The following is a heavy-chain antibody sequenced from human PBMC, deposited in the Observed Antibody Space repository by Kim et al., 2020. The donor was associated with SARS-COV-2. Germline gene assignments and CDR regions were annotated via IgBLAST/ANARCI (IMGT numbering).Heavy chain of an antibody. Sequence: SETLSLTCTVSGGSISSYYWSWIRQPPGKGLEWIGYIYYSGSTNYNPSLKSRVTISVDTSKNQFSLKLSSVTAADTAVYYCAIEDYGDHVGAFDIWGQGTMVTVSS. CDR3: AIEDYGDHVGAFDI. CDR2: IYYSGST. J-gene: IGHJ3*02. CDR1: GGSISSYY. V-gene: IGHV4-59*01. D-gene: IGHD4-17*01.